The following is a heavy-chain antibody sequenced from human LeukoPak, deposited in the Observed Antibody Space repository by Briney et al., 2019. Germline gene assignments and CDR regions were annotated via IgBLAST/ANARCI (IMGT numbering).Heavy chain of an antibody. D-gene: IGHD2-15*01. CDR3: ARAQASCPIHSGGSCVNWFDP. J-gene: IGHJ5*02. V-gene: IGHV1-2*02. Sequence: ASVKVSCKASGYTFTGYYMHWVRQAPGQGLEWMGWINPNSGGTNYAQKFQGRVTMTRDTSISTAYMELSRLRSDDTAVYYCARAQASCPIHSGGSCVNWFDPWGQGTLVTVSS. CDR2: INPNSGGT. CDR1: GYTFTGYY.